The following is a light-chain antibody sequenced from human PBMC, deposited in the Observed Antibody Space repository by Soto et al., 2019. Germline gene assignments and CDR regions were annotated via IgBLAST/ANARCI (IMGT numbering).Light chain of an antibody. CDR1: QGISSY. CDR3: QQYYSYPRT. CDR2: AAS. Sequence: IQMTQSPSSLSASTGDRVSITCRASQGISSYLAWYQQKPGKAPKLLIYAASTLQSGVPSRFSGSGSGTDFTLTISCLQSEDFATYYCQQYYSYPRTFGQGTKVDIK. V-gene: IGKV1-8*01. J-gene: IGKJ1*01.